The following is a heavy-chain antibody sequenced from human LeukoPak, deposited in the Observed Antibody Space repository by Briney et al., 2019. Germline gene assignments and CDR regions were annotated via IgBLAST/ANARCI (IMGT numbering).Heavy chain of an antibody. J-gene: IGHJ4*02. Sequence: SETLSLTCTVSGSSISSDYYWGWVRQPPGKGLEWIGYIYTSGSTNYNPSLKSRVTISVDTSKNQFSLKLSSVTAADTAVYYCARHPTGLERRPLYFDYWGQGTLVTVSS. V-gene: IGHV4-4*09. CDR3: ARHPTGLERRPLYFDY. D-gene: IGHD1-1*01. CDR2: IYTSGST. CDR1: GSSISSDYY.